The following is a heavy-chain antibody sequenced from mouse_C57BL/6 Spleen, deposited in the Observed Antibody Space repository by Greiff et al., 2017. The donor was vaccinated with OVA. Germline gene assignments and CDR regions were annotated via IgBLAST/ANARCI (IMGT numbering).Heavy chain of an antibody. CDR3: AKQLRLQTWFAY. D-gene: IGHD3-2*02. CDR1: GFNIKNTY. CDR2: IDPANGNT. J-gene: IGHJ3*01. Sequence: VQLVESVAELVRPGASVKLSCTASGFNIKNTYMHWVKQRPEQGLEWIGRIDPANGNTKYAPKFQGKATITADTSSNTAYLQLSSRTSEDTAIYYCAKQLRLQTWFAYWGQGTLVTVSA. V-gene: IGHV14-3*01.